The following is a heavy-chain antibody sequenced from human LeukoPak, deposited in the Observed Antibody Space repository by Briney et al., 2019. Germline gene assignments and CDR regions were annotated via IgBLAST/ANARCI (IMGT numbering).Heavy chain of an antibody. J-gene: IGHJ4*02. CDR3: AKDRVSAMVRGDMGY. Sequence: GGSLRLSCAASGFTFNSYGMSWVRQAPGKGLEWVSGISGGGGTTYYADSVKGRLTISRDNSKNTLYLQMNSLRAEDTAVYYCAKDRVSAMVRGDMGYWGQGTLVTVSS. CDR1: GFTFNSYG. V-gene: IGHV3-23*01. D-gene: IGHD3-10*01. CDR2: ISGGGGTT.